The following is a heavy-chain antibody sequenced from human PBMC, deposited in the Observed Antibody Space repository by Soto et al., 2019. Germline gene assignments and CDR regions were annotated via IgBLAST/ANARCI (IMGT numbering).Heavy chain of an antibody. Sequence: SVKVSCEASGGTFSSYAISCVRQAPGQGLEWMGGIIPIFGTANYAQKFQGRVTITADESTSTAYMELSSLRSEDTAVYYCARAGLLSGGVIGSLLDYWGQGTLVTVSS. CDR1: GGTFSSYA. CDR3: ARAGLLSGGVIGSLLDY. D-gene: IGHD3-16*02. CDR2: IIPIFGTA. V-gene: IGHV1-69*13. J-gene: IGHJ4*02.